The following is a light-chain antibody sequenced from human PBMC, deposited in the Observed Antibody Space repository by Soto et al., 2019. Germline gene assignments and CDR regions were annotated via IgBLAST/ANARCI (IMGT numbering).Light chain of an antibody. J-gene: IGKJ2*01. CDR2: DAS. Sequence: ATQMTQSPSSLSASVGDRVTITCRASQGITNALGWYQQKPGKAPNLLIFDASSLQGGVPSRFSGSGSGADFTLTINSLQPEDFATDYCLQYHTYPHTFGQGTKLEIK. V-gene: IGKV1-6*01. CDR3: LQYHTYPHT. CDR1: QGITNA.